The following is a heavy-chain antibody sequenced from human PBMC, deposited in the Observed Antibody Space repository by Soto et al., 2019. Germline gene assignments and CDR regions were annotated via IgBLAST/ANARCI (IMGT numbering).Heavy chain of an antibody. V-gene: IGHV3-23*01. J-gene: IGHJ6*02. Sequence: EVQLLESGGDLVQIGGSLRLSCAASGFTFSSYAVSWVRQAPGKGLEWVSSIVAGGSPYYADSVKGRFTISRDNSKNTLFLQMDSLRPEDTAIYYRAKDGGYSHGLDYYYGMDVWGQGTTVTVSS. D-gene: IGHD5-18*01. CDR1: GFTFSSYA. CDR3: AKDGGYSHGLDYYYGMDV. CDR2: SIVAGGSP.